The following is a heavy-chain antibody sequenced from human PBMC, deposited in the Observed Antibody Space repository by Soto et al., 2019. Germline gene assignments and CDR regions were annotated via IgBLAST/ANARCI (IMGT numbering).Heavy chain of an antibody. D-gene: IGHD3-10*01. CDR1: GYTFASYE. CDR3: ARGELLWFGELLR. CDR2: MNPNSGDT. V-gene: IGHV1-8*01. Sequence: QVQLVQSGAEVKKPGASVKVSCKASGYTFASYEINWVRQATGQGLEWMGWMNPNSGDTGYAQKFQGRVTMTRNTSISTAYMELSSLRSEDTAVYYCARGELLWFGELLRWGQGTLVTVSS. J-gene: IGHJ4*02.